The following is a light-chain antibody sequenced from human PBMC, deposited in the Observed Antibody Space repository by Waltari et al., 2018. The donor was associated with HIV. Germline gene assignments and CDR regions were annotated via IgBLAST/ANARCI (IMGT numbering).Light chain of an antibody. CDR1: RSVGSS. J-gene: IGKJ1*01. CDR2: GAS. Sequence: EVVMTQSPATLLESPGKTANLSCRASRSVGSSLAWYHQKPGRSPRLLIYGASSRASDAPPTFSGSGAGTDFSLSISSLRSDDVGIYYCQQYSTWPLTFGRGTTLEIK. V-gene: IGKV3-15*01. CDR3: QQYSTWPLT.